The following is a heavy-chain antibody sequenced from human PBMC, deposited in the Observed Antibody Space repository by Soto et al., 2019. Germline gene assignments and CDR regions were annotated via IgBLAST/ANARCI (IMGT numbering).Heavy chain of an antibody. J-gene: IGHJ4*02. Sequence: QVQLQESGPGLVKPSQTLSLTCTVSGGSISSGDYYWSWIRQPPGKGLEWIGYIYYSGSTYYNPSLKSRVTISVDTSKNQFSLKLSSVTAADTAVYYCAREDIDCRGGSCYDYWGQGTLVTVSS. CDR1: GGSISSGDYY. D-gene: IGHD2-15*01. V-gene: IGHV4-30-4*01. CDR3: AREDIDCRGGSCYDY. CDR2: IYYSGST.